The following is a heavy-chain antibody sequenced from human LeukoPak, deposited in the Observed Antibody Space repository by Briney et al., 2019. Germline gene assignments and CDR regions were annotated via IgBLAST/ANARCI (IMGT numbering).Heavy chain of an antibody. Sequence: SETLSLTCAVSGGSFSGYHWSWIRQPPGKGLEWIGEINHSGSTNYNPSLKSRVTISVDTSKNQFSLKLSSVTAADTAVYYCARASSWYSAFDIWGQGTMVTVSS. J-gene: IGHJ3*02. D-gene: IGHD6-13*01. CDR2: INHSGST. CDR1: GGSFSGYH. CDR3: ARASSWYSAFDI. V-gene: IGHV4-34*01.